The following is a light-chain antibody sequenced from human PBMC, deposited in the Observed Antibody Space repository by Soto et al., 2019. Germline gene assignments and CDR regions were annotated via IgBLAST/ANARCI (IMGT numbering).Light chain of an antibody. CDR2: EVN. CDR1: SSDVGGYNY. CDR3: SSYAGSNNHVL. J-gene: IGLJ2*01. V-gene: IGLV2-8*01. Sequence: QSALTQPPSASGSPGQSVTISCTGTSSDVGGYNYVSWYQQHPGKAPKLMIYEVNKRPSGVPDRFSGSKSGNTASLTVSGLQAEDEADYYCSSYAGSNNHVLFGGGTQLTVL.